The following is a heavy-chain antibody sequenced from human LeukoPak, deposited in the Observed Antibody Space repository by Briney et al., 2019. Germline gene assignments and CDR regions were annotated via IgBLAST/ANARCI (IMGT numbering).Heavy chain of an antibody. V-gene: IGHV1-46*01. D-gene: IGHD2-15*01. Sequence: AAETVSCKASGYTFTSYYIHWVRPAPGQGLEWMGIIDPNGGRTTYAQKFQGRVTMTRDTSTSTVYMDLSSLRSEDTAVYFCTRADSYRDFDYWGQRTQVTVSS. CDR3: TRADSYRDFDY. J-gene: IGHJ4*02. CDR2: IDPNGGRT. CDR1: GYTFTSYY.